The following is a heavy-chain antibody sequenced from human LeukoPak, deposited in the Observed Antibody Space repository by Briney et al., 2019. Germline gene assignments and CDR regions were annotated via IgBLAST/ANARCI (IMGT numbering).Heavy chain of an antibody. CDR2: IDYSGGT. Sequence: SETLSLTCTVSGGSITRSGYHWGWIRQPPGKGLEWIGSIDYSGGTYYNPSLKSRVSTSVDTSKNQFSLTLSSVTAADTAVYYSASRWGRNLGYSCHFDYWGQGTLVTVSS. D-gene: IGHD3-16*01. V-gene: IGHV4-39*01. CDR3: ASRWGRNLGYSCHFDY. J-gene: IGHJ4*02. CDR1: GGSITRSGYH.